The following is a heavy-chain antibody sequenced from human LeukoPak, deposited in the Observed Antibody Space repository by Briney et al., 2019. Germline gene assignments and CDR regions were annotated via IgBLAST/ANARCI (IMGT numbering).Heavy chain of an antibody. CDR1: GFTFSISA. V-gene: IGHV3-23*01. J-gene: IGHJ4*02. Sequence: GGSLRLSCAASGFTFSISAMSWVRQAPGKGLEWVSGISDSGGSTFYADSVKGRFTISRDNSKNILYLQMNSPRADDTAVYYCAKVSESNYDILTGYYTPYYFDYWGQGTLVTVSS. CDR3: AKVSESNYDILTGYYTPYYFDY. CDR2: ISDSGGST. D-gene: IGHD3-9*01.